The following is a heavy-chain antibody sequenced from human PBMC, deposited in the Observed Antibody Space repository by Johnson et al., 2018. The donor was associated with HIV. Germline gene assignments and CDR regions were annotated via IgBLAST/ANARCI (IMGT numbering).Heavy chain of an antibody. V-gene: IGHV3-11*04. Sequence: QVQLVESGGGLVKPGGSLRLSCAASGFSFSDYYMTWIRQAPGKGLEWVSYISSSGSTIYYADSVKGRFTISRDNAKNSLYLQVNRLRAEDTAVYYCARDLGNWDSPRSAFDIWGQGTMVTVSS. CDR3: ARDLGNWDSPRSAFDI. CDR2: ISSSGSTI. D-gene: IGHD1/OR15-1a*01. J-gene: IGHJ3*02. CDR1: GFSFSDYY.